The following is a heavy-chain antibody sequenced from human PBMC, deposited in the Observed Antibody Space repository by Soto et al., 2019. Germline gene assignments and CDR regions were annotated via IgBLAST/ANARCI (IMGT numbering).Heavy chain of an antibody. J-gene: IGHJ4*02. D-gene: IGHD1-1*01. CDR1: GGTFSSYA. V-gene: IGHV1-69*12. CDR3: ARVGTGNSWEIDY. Sequence: QVQLVQSGAEVKKPGSSVKVSRKASGGTFSSYAISWVRQAPGQGLEWMGGIIPIFGTANYAQKFQGRVTMTADESTSTAYMELSSLRSEDTAVYYCARVGTGNSWEIDYWGQGTLVTVSS. CDR2: IIPIFGTA.